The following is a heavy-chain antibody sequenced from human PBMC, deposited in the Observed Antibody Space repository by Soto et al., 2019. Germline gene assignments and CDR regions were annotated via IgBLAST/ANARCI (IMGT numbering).Heavy chain of an antibody. D-gene: IGHD3-10*01. V-gene: IGHV1-24*01. CDR3: ATDGLLWFGSFDY. CDR1: GYTLTELS. CDR2: FDPEDGET. Sequence: RASVKVSFKVSGYTLTELSMHWVRQAPGKGLEWMGGFDPEDGETIYAQKFQGRVTMTEDTSTDTAYMELSSLRSEDTAVYYCATDGLLWFGSFDYWGQGTLVTVSS. J-gene: IGHJ4*02.